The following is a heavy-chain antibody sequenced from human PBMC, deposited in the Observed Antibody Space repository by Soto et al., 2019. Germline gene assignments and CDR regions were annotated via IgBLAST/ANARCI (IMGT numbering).Heavy chain of an antibody. Sequence: ASVKVSCKASGYTFTGYYMHWVRQAPGQGLEWMGWINPNSGGTNYAQKFQGWVTMTRDTSISTAYMELSRLRSDDTAVYYCAREYYDFWSGRYGMDVCGQRTTVTVPS. V-gene: IGHV1-2*04. CDR1: GYTFTGYY. J-gene: IGHJ6*02. D-gene: IGHD3-3*01. CDR2: INPNSGGT. CDR3: AREYYDFWSGRYGMDV.